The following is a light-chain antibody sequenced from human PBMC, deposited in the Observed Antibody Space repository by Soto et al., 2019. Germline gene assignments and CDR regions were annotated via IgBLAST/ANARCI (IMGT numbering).Light chain of an antibody. CDR3: QQYYSTPPYS. CDR1: QSILYSSNNKNY. Sequence: DIVMTQSPDSLAVSLGERATINCKSSQSILYSSNNKNYLAWYQQKPGQPPKLLIYWASTRESGVPDRFSGGGSGTDFTLTISSLQAEDVAVYYCQQYYSTPPYSFGQGTKLEIE. J-gene: IGKJ2*01. V-gene: IGKV4-1*01. CDR2: WAS.